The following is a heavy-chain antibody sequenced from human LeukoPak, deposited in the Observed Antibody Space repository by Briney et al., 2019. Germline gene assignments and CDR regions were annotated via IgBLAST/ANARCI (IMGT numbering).Heavy chain of an antibody. D-gene: IGHD6-13*01. CDR2: INHSGST. J-gene: IGHJ4*02. CDR3: AIFPVGIAAAGTLY. Sequence: SETLSLTCAVYGGSFSGYYWSWVRQPPGKGLEWIGEINHSGSTNYNPSLKSRVTISVDTSQNQFSLKLSSVTAADTAVYYCAIFPVGIAAAGTLYWGQGTLVTVSS. CDR1: GGSFSGYY. V-gene: IGHV4-34*01.